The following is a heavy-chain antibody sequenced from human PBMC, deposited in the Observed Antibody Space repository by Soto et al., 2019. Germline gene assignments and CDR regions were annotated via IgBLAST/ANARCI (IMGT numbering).Heavy chain of an antibody. CDR2: INPNSGGT. CDR1: GYTFTGYY. V-gene: IGHV1-2*04. D-gene: IGHD2-21*02. Sequence: ASVKVSCKASGYTFTGYYMHWVRQAPGQGLEWMGWINPNSGGTNYAQKFQGWVTMTRDTSISTAYMELSRLRSDDTAVYYCARDVVVTAGDYYGMDVWGQGTTVTVSS. J-gene: IGHJ6*02. CDR3: ARDVVVTAGDYYGMDV.